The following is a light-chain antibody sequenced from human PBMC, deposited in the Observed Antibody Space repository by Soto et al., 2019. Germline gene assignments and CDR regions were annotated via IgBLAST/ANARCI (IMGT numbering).Light chain of an antibody. V-gene: IGLV2-14*01. Sequence: QSALTQPASVSGSPGQSITISCTGTSSDVGSYKYVSWYQQHPGQAPKLMIYDVSDRPSGVSDRFSGSKSGNTASLTISGLQAEDEADYYCNSYTGTSALVFGTGTKV. J-gene: IGLJ1*01. CDR2: DVS. CDR1: SSDVGSYKY. CDR3: NSYTGTSALV.